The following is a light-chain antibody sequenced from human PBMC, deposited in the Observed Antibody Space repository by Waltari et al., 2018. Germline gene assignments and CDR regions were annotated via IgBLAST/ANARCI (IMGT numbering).Light chain of an antibody. J-gene: IGKJ1*01. V-gene: IGKV3-15*01. CDR1: QGVSSK. CDR2: DTS. CDR3: QQYNNWPPWT. Sequence: EIVMTQSPATLSVSPGERATLSCRASQGVSSKLAWYQQKPGQPPRLLLYDTSVRAAGIPARFSGSGSGTEFTITISSLQSDDFAVYYCQQYNNWPPWTFGQWTKVEIK.